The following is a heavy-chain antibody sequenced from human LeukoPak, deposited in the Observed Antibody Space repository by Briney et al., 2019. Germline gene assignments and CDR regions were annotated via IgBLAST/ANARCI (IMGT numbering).Heavy chain of an antibody. Sequence: ASVKVSCKASGYTLTELSMHWVRQAPGKGLEWMGGFDPEDGETIYAQKFQGRVTMTEDTSTDTAYMELSSLRSGDTAVYYCATGLAVSWFFDYWGQGTQVTVSS. J-gene: IGHJ4*02. D-gene: IGHD2-15*01. V-gene: IGHV1-24*01. CDR3: ATGLAVSWFFDY. CDR2: FDPEDGET. CDR1: GYTLTELS.